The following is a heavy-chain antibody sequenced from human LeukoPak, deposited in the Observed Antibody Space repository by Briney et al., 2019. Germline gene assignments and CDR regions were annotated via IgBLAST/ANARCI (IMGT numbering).Heavy chain of an antibody. CDR3: AKEAVSSIWVYTYNYMDV. CDR2: IDQDGSER. CDR1: GVTLSNFW. Sequence: SGGSLRLSCLASGVTLSNFWMIWVRQAPGKGLEGVADIDQDGSERNYVASVKGRFTISRDNDKYSLYLQMDSLKAEDTAVYYCAKEAVSSIWVYTYNYMDVWGKGTTVTVSS. J-gene: IGHJ6*03. D-gene: IGHD3-16*01. V-gene: IGHV3-7*01.